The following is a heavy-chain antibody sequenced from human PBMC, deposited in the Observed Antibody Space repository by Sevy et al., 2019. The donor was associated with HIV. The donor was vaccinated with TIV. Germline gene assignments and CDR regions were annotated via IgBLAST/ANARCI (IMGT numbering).Heavy chain of an antibody. V-gene: IGHV3-53*01. CDR3: ARDYSRRPGWFDP. Sequence: GGSLRLSCAASGFTFTNTWMSWVRQAPGKGLEWVSIIYSSGTTYYADSVKGRFTISRDKSKNTVYLQMSSLRADDTAFYHCARDYSRRPGWFDPWGQGTLVTVSS. D-gene: IGHD6-13*01. CDR1: GFTFTNTW. J-gene: IGHJ5*02. CDR2: IYSSGTT.